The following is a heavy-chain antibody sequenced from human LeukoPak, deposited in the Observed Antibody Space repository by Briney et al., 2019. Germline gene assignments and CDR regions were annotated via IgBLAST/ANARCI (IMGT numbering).Heavy chain of an antibody. CDR3: ARGSLRTALYYMDV. CDR1: GGSFSGYY. J-gene: IGHJ6*03. CDR2: INHSGST. Sequence: SETLSLTCAVYGGSFSGYYWSWIRQPPGKGLEWIGEINHSGSTNYNPSLKSRVTISVDTSKNQFSLKLSSVTAADTAVYYCARGSLRTALYYMDVWGKGTTVTVSS. V-gene: IGHV4-34*01.